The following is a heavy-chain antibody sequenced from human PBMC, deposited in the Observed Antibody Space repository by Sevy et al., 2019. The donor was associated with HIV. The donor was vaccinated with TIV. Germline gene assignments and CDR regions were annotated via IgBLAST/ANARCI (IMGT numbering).Heavy chain of an antibody. CDR1: GFTFSDYY. D-gene: IGHD3-10*01. Sequence: GGSLRISCAASGFTFSDYYMSWIRQAPGKGLEWVSYISSSGSTLYYADSVKGRLTISRDNAKNSLYLQMNSLRAEDTAVYYCARGGFGELTAFDIWGQGTMVTVSS. CDR3: ARGGFGELTAFDI. J-gene: IGHJ3*02. V-gene: IGHV3-11*01. CDR2: ISSSGSTL.